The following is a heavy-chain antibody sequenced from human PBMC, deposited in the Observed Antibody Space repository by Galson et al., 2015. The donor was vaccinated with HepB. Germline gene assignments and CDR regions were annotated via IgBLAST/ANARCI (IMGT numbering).Heavy chain of an antibody. CDR1: GYTLTELS. J-gene: IGHJ5*02. CDR3: AANLIAARQGGWFDP. Sequence: SVKVSCKVSGYTLTELSMHWVRQAPGKGLEWMGGFDPEDGETIYAQKFQGRVTMTEDTSTDTAYMELSSLRSEDTAVYYCAANLIAARQGGWFDPWGQGTLVTVSS. V-gene: IGHV1-24*01. CDR2: FDPEDGET. D-gene: IGHD6-6*01.